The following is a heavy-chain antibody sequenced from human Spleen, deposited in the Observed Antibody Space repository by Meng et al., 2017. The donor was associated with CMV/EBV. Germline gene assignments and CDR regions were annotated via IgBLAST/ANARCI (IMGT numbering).Heavy chain of an antibody. J-gene: IGHJ3*02. CDR1: GYSFTSYW. V-gene: IGHV5-51*01. CDR2: IYPGDSDT. Sequence: KVSCKGSGYSFTSYWIGWVRQMPGKGLEWMGIIYPGDSDTRYSPSFQGQVTISADTSVNTAYLQWSNLKASDTAMYYCARRAIVVVPAAIHNHDAFDIWGQGTMVTVSS. CDR3: ARRAIVVVPAAIHNHDAFDI. D-gene: IGHD2-2*01.